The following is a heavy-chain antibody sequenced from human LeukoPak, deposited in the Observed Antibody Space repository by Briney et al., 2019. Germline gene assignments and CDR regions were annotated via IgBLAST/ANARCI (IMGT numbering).Heavy chain of an antibody. CDR3: ARDWHFDL. J-gene: IGHJ3*01. Sequence: GGSLRLSCAASGFSFSSYAMYWVRQAPGKGLEYVSAIGTNGVSRYYANSVRGRFTISRDNSKNTLYLQMGSLRADDMAVYYCARDWHFDLWGQGTVVTVSS. CDR1: GFSFSSYA. CDR2: IGTNGVSR. V-gene: IGHV3-64*01.